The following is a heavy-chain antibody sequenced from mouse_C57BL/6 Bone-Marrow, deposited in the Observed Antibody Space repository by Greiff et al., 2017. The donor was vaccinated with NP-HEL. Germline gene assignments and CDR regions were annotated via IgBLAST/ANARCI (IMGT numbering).Heavy chain of an antibody. V-gene: IGHV1-81*01. CDR1: GYTFTSYG. Sequence: QVQLKQSGAELARPGASVKLSCKASGYTFTSYGISWVKQRTGQGLEWIGEIYPRSGNTYYNEKFKGKATLTADKSSSTAYMELRSLTSEDSAVYFCARGYGSSYYAMDYWGQGTSVTVSS. D-gene: IGHD1-1*01. CDR2: IYPRSGNT. J-gene: IGHJ4*01. CDR3: ARGYGSSYYAMDY.